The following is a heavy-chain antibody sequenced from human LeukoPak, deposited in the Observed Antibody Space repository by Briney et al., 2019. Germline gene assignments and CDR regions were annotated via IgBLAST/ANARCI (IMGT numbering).Heavy chain of an antibody. J-gene: IGHJ4*02. V-gene: IGHV3-21*01. Sequence: GGSLRLSCAASGFTFSSYSMNWVRQAPGKGLEWVSSISSSSSYIYYADSVKGRFTISRDNAKNSLYLQMNSLRAEDTAVYYCTTVVWFGELESGNYFDYWGQGTLVTVSS. CDR1: GFTFSSYS. CDR3: TTVVWFGELESGNYFDY. CDR2: ISSSSSYI. D-gene: IGHD3-10*01.